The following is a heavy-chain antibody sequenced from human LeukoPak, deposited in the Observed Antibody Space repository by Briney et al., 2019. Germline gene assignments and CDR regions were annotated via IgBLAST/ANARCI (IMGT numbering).Heavy chain of an antibody. J-gene: IGHJ4*02. CDR2: IKQDGSEK. V-gene: IGHV3-7*03. CDR3: ASGLELDY. CDR1: GFTFSNYA. Sequence: GGSLRLSCLASGFTFSNYAMNWVRQAPGKGLEWVANIKQDGSEKNYVDSVKGRFTISRDNAKNSLYLQMNSLRAEDTAVYYCASGLELDYWGQGTLVTVSS.